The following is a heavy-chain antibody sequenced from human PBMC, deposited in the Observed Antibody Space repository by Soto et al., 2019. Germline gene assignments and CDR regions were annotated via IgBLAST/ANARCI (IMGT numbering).Heavy chain of an antibody. CDR3: ARVNGDAPPRGMDV. Sequence: QVQLVQSGAEVKKPGASVKVSCKASGYTFTDYYMHWVRHAPGQGLEWMGRINPKSGDTKYAEKFQAWVTMTRDTYMSTAYLAVTRLRSDDTAVYYCARVNGDAPPRGMDVWGQGTTVTVSS. CDR1: GYTFTDYY. D-gene: IGHD2-21*02. V-gene: IGHV1-2*04. J-gene: IGHJ6*02. CDR2: INPKSGDT.